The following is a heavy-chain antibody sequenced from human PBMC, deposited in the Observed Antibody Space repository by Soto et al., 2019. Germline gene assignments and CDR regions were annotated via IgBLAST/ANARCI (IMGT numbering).Heavy chain of an antibody. D-gene: IGHD2-15*01. Sequence: GASVKVSCKASGGTFSSYTISWVRQAPGQGLEWMGRIIPFLGIANYAQKFQGRVTITADKSTSTAYMELSSLRSEDTAVYYCARGRCSGGSCYDAFDIWGQGTMVTVSS. J-gene: IGHJ3*02. V-gene: IGHV1-69*02. CDR3: ARGRCSGGSCYDAFDI. CDR2: IIPFLGIA. CDR1: GGTFSSYT.